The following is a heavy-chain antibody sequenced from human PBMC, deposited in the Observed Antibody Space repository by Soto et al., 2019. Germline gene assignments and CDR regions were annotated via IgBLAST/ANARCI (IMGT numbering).Heavy chain of an antibody. D-gene: IGHD6-13*01. CDR3: ASSGSSWYRGNYFDY. CDR2: ISSSSSYT. V-gene: IGHV3-21*01. Sequence: EVQLVESGGGLVKPGGSLRLSCAASGFTFSSYSMNWVRQAPGKGLEWVSSISSSSSYTNYADSVKGRFTISRDNAKNSLYLQMNSLRAEDTAVYYCASSGSSWYRGNYFDYWGQGTLVTVSS. CDR1: GFTFSSYS. J-gene: IGHJ4*02.